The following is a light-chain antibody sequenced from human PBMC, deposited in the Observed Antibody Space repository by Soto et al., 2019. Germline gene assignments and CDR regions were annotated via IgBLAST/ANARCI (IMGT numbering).Light chain of an antibody. J-gene: IGLJ1*01. CDR2: DNN. V-gene: IGLV1-51*01. CDR1: SSNIGHNY. CDR3: GTWNSSLSALYV. Sequence: QSALTQPPSVSAAPGQKVTISCSGSSSNIGHNYVSWYQQLPGTAPKVLIYDNNTRPSGIPDRISGSKSGTSATLSITGLQTGDEADYYCGTWNSSLSALYVFGTGTKVTVL.